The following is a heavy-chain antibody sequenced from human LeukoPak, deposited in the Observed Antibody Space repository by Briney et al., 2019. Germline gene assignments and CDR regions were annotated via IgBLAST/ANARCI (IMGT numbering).Heavy chain of an antibody. J-gene: IGHJ4*02. CDR2: ISSSSGYI. D-gene: IGHD2/OR15-2a*01. CDR3: ARDHRIYYFDY. CDR1: GFTFSSYI. V-gene: IGHV3-21*01. Sequence: GGSLRLSCAASGFTFSSYIMSWVRQAPGKGLEWVSSISSSSGYIYYADSVKGRFTISRDNAKNSLYLQMISLRAEDTAVYYCARDHRIYYFDYWGQGTPVTVSS.